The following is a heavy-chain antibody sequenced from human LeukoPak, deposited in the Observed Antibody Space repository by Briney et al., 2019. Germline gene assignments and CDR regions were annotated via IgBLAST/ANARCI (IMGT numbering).Heavy chain of an antibody. CDR2: IYTSGST. Sequence: SGTLSLTCTVSGGSISSGSYYWSWIRQPAGKGLEWIGRIYTSGSTNYNPSLKSRVTISVDTSKNQFSLKLSSVTAADTAVYYCASGYDLDYWGQGTLVTVSS. J-gene: IGHJ4*02. V-gene: IGHV4-61*02. CDR3: ASGYDLDY. CDR1: GGSISSGSYY. D-gene: IGHD5-12*01.